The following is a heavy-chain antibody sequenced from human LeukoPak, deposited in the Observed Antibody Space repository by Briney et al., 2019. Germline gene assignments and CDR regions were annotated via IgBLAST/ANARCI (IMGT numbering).Heavy chain of an antibody. CDR2: TYYRSKWYN. V-gene: IGHV6-1*01. J-gene: IGHJ3*02. Sequence: PSQTLSLTCAISGDSVSSNSAAWNWIRQSPSRGLEWLGRTYYRSKWYNDYAVSVKSRITINPDTSKDHFSLQLNSVTPEDTAVYYCAKETYYYCSGSYFHDAFDIWGQGTMVTVSS. CDR1: GDSVSSNSAA. CDR3: AKETYYYCSGSYFHDAFDI. D-gene: IGHD3-10*01.